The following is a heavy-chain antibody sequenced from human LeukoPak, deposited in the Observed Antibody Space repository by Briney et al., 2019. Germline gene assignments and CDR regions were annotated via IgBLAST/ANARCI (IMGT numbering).Heavy chain of an antibody. J-gene: IGHJ4*02. V-gene: IGHV4-38-2*02. Sequence: SETLSLTCTVSGYSISSGYYWGWIRQPPGKGLEWIGSIYHSGSTYYNPSLKSRVTISVDTSKNQFSLKLSSVTAADTAVYYCASSNLRVLRFLEWLPNPLDYWGQGTLVTVSS. CDR3: ASSNLRVLRFLEWLPNPLDY. CDR2: IYHSGST. CDR1: GYSISSGYY. D-gene: IGHD3-3*01.